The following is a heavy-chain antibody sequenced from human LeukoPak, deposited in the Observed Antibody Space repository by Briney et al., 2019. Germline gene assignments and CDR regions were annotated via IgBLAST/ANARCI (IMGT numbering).Heavy chain of an antibody. CDR2: IYSGGST. CDR1: GFTVSSNY. CDR3: AREGYSSGWYVHY. V-gene: IGHV3-66*01. D-gene: IGHD6-19*01. Sequence: GGSLRLSCAASGFTVSSNYMSWVRQAPGKGLEWVSVIYSGGSTYYADSVKGRFTISRDNSKNTLYLQMNSLRAEDTAVYYCAREGYSSGWYVHYWGQGTLVTVSS. J-gene: IGHJ4*02.